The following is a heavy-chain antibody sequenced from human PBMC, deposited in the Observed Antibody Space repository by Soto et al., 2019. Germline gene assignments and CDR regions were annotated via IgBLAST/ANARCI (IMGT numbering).Heavy chain of an antibody. CDR1: GFTFSGSA. V-gene: IGHV3-73*02. CDR3: TRRRDGYNLVWYFDL. Sequence: EVQLVESGGGLVQPGGSLKLSCAASGFTFSGSAMHWVRQASGKGLEWVGRIRSKANSYATAYAASVKGRFTISRDDSKNTAYLQMNSLKTEDTAVYYCTRRRDGYNLVWYFDLWGRGTLVTVSS. D-gene: IGHD5-12*01. J-gene: IGHJ2*01. CDR2: IRSKANSYAT.